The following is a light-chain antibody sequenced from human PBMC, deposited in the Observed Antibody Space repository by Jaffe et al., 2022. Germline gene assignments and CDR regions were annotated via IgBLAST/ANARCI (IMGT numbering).Light chain of an antibody. CDR1: QGISSA. V-gene: IGKV1-13*02. CDR3: QQFNSYPIT. J-gene: IGKJ4*01. Sequence: AIQLTQSPSSLSASVGDRVTITCRASQGISSALAWYQQKPGKVPNLLIYDASSLESGVPSRFSGSGSGTDFTLTISSLQPEDFATYYCQQFNSYPITFGGGTKVEIQ. CDR2: DAS.